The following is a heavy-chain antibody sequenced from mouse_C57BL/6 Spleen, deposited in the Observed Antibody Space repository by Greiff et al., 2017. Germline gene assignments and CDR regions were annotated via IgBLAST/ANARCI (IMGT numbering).Heavy chain of an antibody. CDR2: IDPETGGT. CDR3: TRWDYYGSSY. CDR1: GYTFTDYE. J-gene: IGHJ2*01. V-gene: IGHV1-15*01. Sequence: VQRVESGAELVRPGASVTLSCKASGYTFTDYEMHWVKQTPVHGLEWIGAIDPETGGTAYNQKFKGKAILTADKSSSTAYMELRSLTSEDSAVYYCTRWDYYGSSYWGQGTTLTVSS. D-gene: IGHD1-1*01.